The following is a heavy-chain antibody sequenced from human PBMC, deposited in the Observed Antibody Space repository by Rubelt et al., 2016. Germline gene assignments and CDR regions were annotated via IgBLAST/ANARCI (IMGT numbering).Heavy chain of an antibody. V-gene: IGHV4-59*09. CDR2: IYYSGST. D-gene: IGHD7-27*01. J-gene: IGHJ2*01. Sequence: EWIGYIYYSGSTNYNPSLKSRVTISVDTSKNQFSLKLSSVTAADTAVYYCVGGPVALWASRPSNFDLWGRGTLVTVSS. CDR3: VGGPVALWASRPSNFDL.